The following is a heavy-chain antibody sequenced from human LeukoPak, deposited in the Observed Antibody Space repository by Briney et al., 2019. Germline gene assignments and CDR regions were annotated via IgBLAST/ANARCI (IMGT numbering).Heavy chain of an antibody. D-gene: IGHD2-15*01. Sequence: PGGSLRLSCAASGFAFSSLAMGWVRQAPGRGLEWVSVISDRGDLTYYADSVKGRFTISRDNSKNTLYLQMNSLRAEDTAVYYCAKDARRSDGWYFFDHWGQGTLVTVSS. CDR3: AKDARRSDGWYFFDH. CDR1: GFAFSSLA. J-gene: IGHJ4*02. V-gene: IGHV3-23*01. CDR2: ISDRGDLT.